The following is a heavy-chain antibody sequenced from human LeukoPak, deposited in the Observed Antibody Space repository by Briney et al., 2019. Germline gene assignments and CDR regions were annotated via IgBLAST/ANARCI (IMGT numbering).Heavy chain of an antibody. CDR3: ARGQLVRVFDY. CDR1: GFTFSSYS. Sequence: GGSLRLSCAASGFTFSSYSMNWVRQAPGKGLEWVSYISSSSSTIYYADSVKGRSTISRDNAKNSLYLQMNNLRAEDTAVYYCARGQLVRVFDYWGQGTLVTVSS. J-gene: IGHJ4*02. V-gene: IGHV3-48*04. D-gene: IGHD6-13*01. CDR2: ISSSSSTI.